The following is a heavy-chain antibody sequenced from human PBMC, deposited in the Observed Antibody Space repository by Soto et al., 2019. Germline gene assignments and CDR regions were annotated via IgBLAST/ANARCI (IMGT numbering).Heavy chain of an antibody. Sequence: PSETLSLTCTVSGGSISSDNNYWAWIRQPPGKGLEWIGSLYSTGSTYYNPSLKSRVTISVDTSKNQFSLRLSSLIAADTAVYYCARRSEEIVPAATWGQGTLVTVSS. CDR1: GGSISSDNNY. CDR2: LYSTGST. CDR3: ARRSEEIVPAAT. D-gene: IGHD2-2*01. V-gene: IGHV4-39*01. J-gene: IGHJ5*02.